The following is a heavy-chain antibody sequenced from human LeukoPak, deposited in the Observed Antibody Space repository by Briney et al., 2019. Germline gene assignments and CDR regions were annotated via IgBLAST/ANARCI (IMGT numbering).Heavy chain of an antibody. V-gene: IGHV1-18*01. CDR3: ARAKENYYDSSDAFDI. D-gene: IGHD3-22*01. Sequence: ASVKVSCTASGYTFTSYGISWVRQAPGQGLEWMGWISVYNGNTNYAQKLQGRVTMTTDTSTSTAYMELRSLRSDDTAVYYCARAKENYYDSSDAFDIWGQGTMVTVSS. J-gene: IGHJ3*02. CDR1: GYTFTSYG. CDR2: ISVYNGNT.